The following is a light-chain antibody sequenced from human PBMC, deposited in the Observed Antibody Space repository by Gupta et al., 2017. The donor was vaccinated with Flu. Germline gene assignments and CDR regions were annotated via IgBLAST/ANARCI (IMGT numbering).Light chain of an antibody. V-gene: IGLV2-14*01. CDR2: EVS. CDR1: RSDVGGYKY. J-gene: IGLJ3*02. CDR3: SSDTSSSPHWV. Sequence: ALPHPAPVSGPPGRSKTTSCTGTRSDVGGYKYLSWYQQPPGEAPKLMFYEVSRRPSVVANRFSGSKSGNTASLTITGLQADEEADYYWSSDTSSSPHWVFGGGTKLTVL.